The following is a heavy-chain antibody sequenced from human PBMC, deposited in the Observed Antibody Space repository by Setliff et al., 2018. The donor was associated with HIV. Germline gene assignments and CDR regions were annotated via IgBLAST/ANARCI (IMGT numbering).Heavy chain of an antibody. CDR1: GYTFTSYD. Sequence: ASVKVSCKASGYTFTSYDINWVRQATGQGLEWMGWMNPNSGNTGYAQKFQGRVTMTRNTSISTAYMELSSLRSEDTAVYYCAREMVVAKFPYYYYGMDVWGQGTTVTVSS. V-gene: IGHV1-8*01. CDR2: MNPNSGNT. CDR3: AREMVVAKFPYYYYGMDV. J-gene: IGHJ6*02. D-gene: IGHD2-15*01.